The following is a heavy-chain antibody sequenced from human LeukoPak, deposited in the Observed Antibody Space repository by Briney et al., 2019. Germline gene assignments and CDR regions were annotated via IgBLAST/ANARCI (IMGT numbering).Heavy chain of an antibody. Sequence: GGSLRLSCAASGFTVSDYAMTWVRQAPGKGLEWVGRIKSKTDGGTTDYAAPVKGRFSISRDDSKNTLYLQMNSLKTEDTAVYYCTTDNVVVPAANYYYMDVWGKGTTVTVSS. CDR2: IKSKTDGGTT. CDR1: GFTVSDYA. J-gene: IGHJ6*03. V-gene: IGHV3-15*01. CDR3: TTDNVVVPAANYYYMDV. D-gene: IGHD2-2*01.